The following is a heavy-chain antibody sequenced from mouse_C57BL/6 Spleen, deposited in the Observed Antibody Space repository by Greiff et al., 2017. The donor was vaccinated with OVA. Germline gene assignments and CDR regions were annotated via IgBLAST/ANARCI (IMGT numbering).Heavy chain of an antibody. J-gene: IGHJ1*03. CDR3: AKEAGTTVVANWYFDV. CDR1: GFSLTSYG. D-gene: IGHD1-1*01. CDR2: IWCDGCS. V-gene: IGHV2-3*01. Sequence: VQVVESGPGLVAPSQSLSITCTVSGFSLTSYGVSWVRPPPGKGLGWLGVIWCDGCSNYHSALISRLSISKDNSKSQVFEKLNRLQTDDTATYDCAKEAGTTVVANWYFDVWGTGTTVTVSS.